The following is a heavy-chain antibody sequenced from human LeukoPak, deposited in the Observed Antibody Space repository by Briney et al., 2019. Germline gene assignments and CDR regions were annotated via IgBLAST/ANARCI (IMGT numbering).Heavy chain of an antibody. CDR2: IRGSGDST. D-gene: IGHD3-10*01. J-gene: IGHJ4*02. Sequence: GGSLILSCAASGFTFSSYAMSWVRQAPGKGLEWVSGIRGSGDSTYYADSVKGRFTISRDNSKNTLHLQMNSLRAEDTAVYYCAKDSGGNFWATYYFDYWGQGTLVTVSS. V-gene: IGHV3-23*01. CDR3: AKDSGGNFWATYYFDY. CDR1: GFTFSSYA.